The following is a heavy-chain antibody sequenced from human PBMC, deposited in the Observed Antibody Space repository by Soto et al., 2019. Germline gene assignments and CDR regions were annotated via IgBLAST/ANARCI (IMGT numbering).Heavy chain of an antibody. CDR3: ARGRGNWNPGNWFDP. Sequence: ASVKVSCKASGYTFTSYGISWVRQAPGQGLEWMGWISAYNGNTNYAQKLQGRVTMTTDTSTSTAYMELRSLRSDDTAVYYCARGRGNWNPGNWFDPWGQGTLVTVSS. V-gene: IGHV1-18*01. D-gene: IGHD1-20*01. J-gene: IGHJ5*02. CDR1: GYTFTSYG. CDR2: ISAYNGNT.